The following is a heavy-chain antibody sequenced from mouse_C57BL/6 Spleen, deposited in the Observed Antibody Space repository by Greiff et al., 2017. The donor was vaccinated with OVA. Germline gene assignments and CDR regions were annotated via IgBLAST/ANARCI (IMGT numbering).Heavy chain of an antibody. V-gene: IGHV5-12*01. CDR3: ARRWFFYAMDY. CDR2: ISNGGGST. D-gene: IGHD2-3*01. CDR1: GFTFSDYY. Sequence: EVKLQESGGGLVQPGGSLKLSCAASGFTFSDYYMYWVRQTPEKRLEWVAYISNGGGSTYYPDTVKGRFTISRDNAKNTLYLQMSRLESEDTAMYDWARRWFFYAMDYWGQGTSVTVSS. J-gene: IGHJ4*01.